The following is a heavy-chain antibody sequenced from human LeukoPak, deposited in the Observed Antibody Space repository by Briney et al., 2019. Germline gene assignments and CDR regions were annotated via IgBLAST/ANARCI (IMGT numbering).Heavy chain of an antibody. CDR1: GGSISIYS. D-gene: IGHD2-15*01. Sequence: SETLSLTCAVSGGSISIYSWSWIRQPPGKGLQWLGCIYYSGSANSGSTNYNPSLKSRVTISVDTSMNQFSLKLSSVTAADTAVYYCARASGVPHYFDYWGQGTLVTVSP. J-gene: IGHJ4*02. CDR2: IYYSGSANSGST. CDR3: ARASGVPHYFDY. V-gene: IGHV4-59*01.